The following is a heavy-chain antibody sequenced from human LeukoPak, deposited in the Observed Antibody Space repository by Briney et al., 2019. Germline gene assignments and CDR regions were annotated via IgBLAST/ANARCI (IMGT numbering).Heavy chain of an antibody. CDR2: INPNSGGT. Sequence: ASVEVSCKASGYTFTGCYMHWVRQAPGQGLEWMGWINPNSGGTNYAQKFQGRVTMTRDTSISTAYMELSRLRSDDTAVYYCARGGWIHLPIPHYYYYYMDVWGKGTTVTVSS. J-gene: IGHJ6*03. CDR3: ARGGWIHLPIPHYYYYYMDV. CDR1: GYTFTGCY. D-gene: IGHD5-18*01. V-gene: IGHV1-2*02.